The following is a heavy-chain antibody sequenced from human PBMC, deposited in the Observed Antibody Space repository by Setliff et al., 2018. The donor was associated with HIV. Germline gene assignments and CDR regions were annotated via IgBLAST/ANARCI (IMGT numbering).Heavy chain of an antibody. CDR3: ARDDWTCSDGYTRGAFDI. CDR2: ISSSGHMV. J-gene: IGHJ3*02. Sequence: VNPTQTLTLTCTFSGFSLSFSGMCVSWIRQPPGKALEWISYISSSGHMVKYADSVEGRFTISRDNAKNSLYLQMNSLRAEDTAVYYCARDDWTCSDGYTRGAFDIWGQGTMVTVSS. CDR1: GFSLSFSGMC. D-gene: IGHD5-12*01. V-gene: IGHV3-11*01.